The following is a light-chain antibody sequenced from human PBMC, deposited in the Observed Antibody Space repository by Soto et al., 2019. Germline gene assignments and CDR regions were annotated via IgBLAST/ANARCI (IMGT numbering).Light chain of an antibody. CDR2: GAS. CDR3: QQYGSSGT. J-gene: IGKJ1*01. CDR1: QSVGTR. V-gene: IGKV3-20*01. Sequence: ILLTQSPYTLAFSPXXIPXLPCRAAQSVGTRLAWYQQKPGQAPRLLIYGASNRATGIPDRFSGSGSGTDFTLTISRLEPEDFAVYYCQQYGSSGTFGQGTKVDI.